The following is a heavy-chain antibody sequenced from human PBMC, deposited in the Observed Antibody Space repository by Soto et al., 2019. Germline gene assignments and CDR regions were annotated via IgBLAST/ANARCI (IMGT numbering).Heavy chain of an antibody. D-gene: IGHD5-12*01. CDR3: ARHVRRWLQSRYYYYGMDV. CDR1: GGSFSVYY. J-gene: IGHJ6*02. V-gene: IGHV4-34*01. Sequence: SDTLSLTCAVYGGSFSVYYWSWIRQPPGKGLEWIGEINHSGSTNYNPSLKSRVTISVDTSKNQFSLKLSSVTAADTAVYYCARHVRRWLQSRYYYYGMDVWGQGTTVTVSS. CDR2: INHSGST.